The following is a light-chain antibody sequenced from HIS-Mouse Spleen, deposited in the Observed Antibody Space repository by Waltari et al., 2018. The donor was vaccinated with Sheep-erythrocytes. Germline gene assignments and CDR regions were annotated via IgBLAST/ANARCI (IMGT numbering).Light chain of an antibody. CDR3: SSYAGSNNLV. J-gene: IGLJ2*01. CDR2: EVS. V-gene: IGLV2-8*01. Sequence: QSALTPPPPASGAPGQPVTIPSTRTSSDVGGYNYVSWYQPHPGKAPKLMIYEVSKRPSGVPDRFSGSKSGNTASLTVSGLQAEDEADYYCSSYAGSNNLVFGGGTKLTVL. CDR1: SSDVGGYNY.